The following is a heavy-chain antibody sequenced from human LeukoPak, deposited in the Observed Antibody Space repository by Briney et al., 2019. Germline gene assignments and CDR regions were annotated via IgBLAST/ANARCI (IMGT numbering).Heavy chain of an antibody. Sequence: GGSLRLSCAASGFTFSSYAMSWVRQAPGKGLVWVSRINSDGSSTSYADSVKGRFTISRDNAKNTLYLQMNSLRAEDTAVYYCAREPEMATCPLDYWGQGTLVTVSS. J-gene: IGHJ4*02. V-gene: IGHV3-74*01. CDR3: AREPEMATCPLDY. CDR1: GFTFSSYA. CDR2: INSDGSST. D-gene: IGHD5-24*01.